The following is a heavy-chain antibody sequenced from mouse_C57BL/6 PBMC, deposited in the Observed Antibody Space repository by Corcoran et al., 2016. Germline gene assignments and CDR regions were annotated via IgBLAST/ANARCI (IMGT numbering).Heavy chain of an antibody. D-gene: IGHD1-1*01. CDR1: GYTFTDYY. V-gene: IGHV1-84*01. CDR2: IYPGSGNT. CDR3: ARNSNYEDYAMDY. J-gene: IGHJ4*01. Sequence: IPLQQSGPELVKPGASVKISCKASGYTFTDYYINWVKQRPGQGLEWIGWIYPGSGNTKYNEKFKGKATLTVDTSSSTAYMQLSSRTSEDSAVYFGARNSNYEDYAMDYWGQGTSVTVSS.